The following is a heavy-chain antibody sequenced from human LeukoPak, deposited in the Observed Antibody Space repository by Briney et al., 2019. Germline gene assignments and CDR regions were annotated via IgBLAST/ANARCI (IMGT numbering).Heavy chain of an antibody. CDR2: IYSSGNT. CDR3: ARDSPWGGCDY. D-gene: IGHD7-27*01. J-gene: IGHJ4*02. V-gene: IGHV4-61*02. CDR1: GGSISSGAYY. Sequence: PSETLSLTCAVSGGSISSGAYYWSWIRQPPGKGLEWIGSIYSSGNTNYNPSLKSRVTISVDTSKNQFSLKLSSVTAADTAVYYCARDSPWGGCDYWGQGTLVTVSS.